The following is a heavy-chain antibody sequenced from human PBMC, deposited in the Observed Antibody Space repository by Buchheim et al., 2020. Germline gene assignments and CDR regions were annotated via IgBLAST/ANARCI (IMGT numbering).Heavy chain of an antibody. V-gene: IGHV3-33*01. CDR1: GFTFSSYG. J-gene: IGHJ6*03. CDR3: ARDSDYDFWSGYYTPYYYYYYMDV. Sequence: QVQLVESGGGVVQPGRSLRLSCAASGFTFSSYGMHWVRQAPGKGLEWVAVIWYDGSNKYYADSVKGRFTISRDNSKNTLYLQMNSLRAEDTAVYYCARDSDYDFWSGYYTPYYYYYYMDVWGKGTT. CDR2: IWYDGSNK. D-gene: IGHD3-3*01.